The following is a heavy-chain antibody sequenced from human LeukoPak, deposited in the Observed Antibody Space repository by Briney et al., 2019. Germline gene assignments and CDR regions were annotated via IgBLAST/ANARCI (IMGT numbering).Heavy chain of an antibody. D-gene: IGHD1/OR15-1a*01. Sequence: SGPTLAQPPQPLTLTYTFSGFSLSTRGVGGGWVRQPPEKALEWLALIYWDDDKRYSPSLQSRLTITKDTSKSQVVLTMTNMDPVDTAAYYCARRRGTVGDGNAFDIWGQGTMVTVSS. CDR3: ARRRGTVGDGNAFDI. CDR1: GFSLSTRGVG. V-gene: IGHV2-5*02. CDR2: IYWDDDK. J-gene: IGHJ3*02.